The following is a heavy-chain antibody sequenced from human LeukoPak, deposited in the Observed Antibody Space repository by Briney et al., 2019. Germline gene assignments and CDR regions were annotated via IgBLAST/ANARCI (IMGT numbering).Heavy chain of an antibody. CDR2: ISYDGSNK. J-gene: IGHJ6*02. D-gene: IGHD6-6*01. Sequence: GGSLRLSCAASGFTFSSYGMHWVRQAPGKGLEWVAVISYDGSNKYYADSVKGRFTISRDNSKNTLYLQMNSLRAEDTAVYYCAKDFLEYSSSSMYYGMDVWGQGTTVTVSS. CDR3: AKDFLEYSSSSMYYGMDV. V-gene: IGHV3-30*18. CDR1: GFTFSSYG.